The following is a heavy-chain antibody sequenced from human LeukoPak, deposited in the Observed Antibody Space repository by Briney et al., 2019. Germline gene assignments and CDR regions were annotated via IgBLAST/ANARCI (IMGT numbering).Heavy chain of an antibody. CDR2: LNHSGST. Sequence: TSETLSLTCAVYGGSLSGYSWSWIRQPPGKGLEWIGELNHSGSTNYNPSLKSRVTTSVDTSKNQFSLKLSSVTAADSAFYYCARVPGRPAAVFDYWGQGTLVTVSS. J-gene: IGHJ4*02. D-gene: IGHD2-2*01. V-gene: IGHV4-34*01. CDR3: ARVPGRPAAVFDY. CDR1: GGSLSGYS.